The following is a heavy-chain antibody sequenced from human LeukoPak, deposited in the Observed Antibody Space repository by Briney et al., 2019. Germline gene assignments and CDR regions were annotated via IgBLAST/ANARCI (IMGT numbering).Heavy chain of an antibody. J-gene: IGHJ4*02. Sequence: SETLSLTCTVSGGSIGSTSYYWGWIRQPPGKGLQWIGSIYYSGSTYYNPSLKSRVTMSVDTSMNQFSLKLSSVTAADTAVYYCATTPIDASSRNFDYWGQGTLVTVSS. D-gene: IGHD2-15*01. CDR3: ATTPIDASSRNFDY. CDR1: GGSIGSTSYY. V-gene: IGHV4-39*01. CDR2: IYYSGST.